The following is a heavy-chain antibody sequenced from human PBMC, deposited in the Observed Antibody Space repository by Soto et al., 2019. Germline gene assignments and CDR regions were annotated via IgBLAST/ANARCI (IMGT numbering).Heavy chain of an antibody. CDR2: MNPNSGNT. V-gene: IGHV1-8*01. J-gene: IGHJ4*02. CDR3: ARGRKHYGSPSPRLFDD. D-gene: IGHD3-10*01. Sequence: ASVKVSCKASGYTFTIYYINWVRQATGQGLEWMGWMNPNSGNTGYAQKFQGRVTMTRNTSISTAYMELSSLRSEDTAVYYCARGRKHYGSPSPRLFDDWGQGTLVTVSS. CDR1: GYTFTIYY.